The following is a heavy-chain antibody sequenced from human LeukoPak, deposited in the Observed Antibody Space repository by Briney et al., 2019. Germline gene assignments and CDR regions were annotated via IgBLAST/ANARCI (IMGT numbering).Heavy chain of an antibody. CDR3: ARVLVAGTNY. V-gene: IGHV3-21*01. D-gene: IGHD6-19*01. Sequence: GGSLRLSCAASGFTFSSYSMNRVRQAPGKGLEWVSSISSSSSYIYYADSVKGRFTISRDNAKNSLYPQMNSLRAEDTAVYYCARVLVAGTNYWGQGTLVTVSS. CDR2: ISSSSSYI. J-gene: IGHJ4*02. CDR1: GFTFSSYS.